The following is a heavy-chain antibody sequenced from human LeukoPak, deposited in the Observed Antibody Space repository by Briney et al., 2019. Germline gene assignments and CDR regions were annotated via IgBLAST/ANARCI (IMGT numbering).Heavy chain of an antibody. Sequence: SETLSLTCTVSGGSISSGDYYWSWIRQPPGKGLEWIGYIYYSGSTYYNPSLKSRVTISVDTSKNQFSLKLSSVTAADTAVYYCAEISGYYQLGFDYWGQGTLVTVSS. CDR1: GGSISSGDYY. CDR2: IYYSGST. CDR3: AEISGYYQLGFDY. V-gene: IGHV4-30-4*08. J-gene: IGHJ4*02. D-gene: IGHD3-22*01.